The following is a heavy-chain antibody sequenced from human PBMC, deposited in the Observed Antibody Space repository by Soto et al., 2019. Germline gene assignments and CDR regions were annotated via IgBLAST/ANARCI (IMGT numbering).Heavy chain of an antibody. V-gene: IGHV3-48*02. J-gene: IGHJ4*02. CDR3: ARSVEGHFDY. CDR1: GFRFSIYS. D-gene: IGHD6-19*01. CDR2: ITSDTKTI. Sequence: EVRLVESGGALVQRGGSLTLSCAASGFRFSIYSMNWVRQAPGKGLEWSAYITSDTKTIKYAESVKGRFTISRDNAKNSVYLQMNNLSDEDTAVYYCARSVEGHFDYWGQGTVVTGSS.